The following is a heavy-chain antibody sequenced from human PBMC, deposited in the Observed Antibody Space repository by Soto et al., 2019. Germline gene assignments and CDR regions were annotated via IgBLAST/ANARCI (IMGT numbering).Heavy chain of an antibody. CDR2: ISYDGSNK. CDR1: GFTFSSYC. Sequence: GGSLRLSCAASGFTFSSYCMHWVRQAPGKGLEWVAVISYDGSNKYYADSVKGRFTISRDNSKDTLYLQMNSLRAEDTAVYYCAKDRSISTLTLYYYYYGMDVWGQGTTVTVSS. V-gene: IGHV3-30*18. CDR3: AKDRSISTLTLYYYYYGMDV. D-gene: IGHD6-6*01. J-gene: IGHJ6*02.